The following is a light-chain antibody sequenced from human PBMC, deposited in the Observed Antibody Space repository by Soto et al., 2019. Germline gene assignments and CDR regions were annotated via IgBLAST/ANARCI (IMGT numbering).Light chain of an antibody. Sequence: DIQMTQSPSSLSAFVGDRVTITCRAGQDIKKYLAWFQQKPGKAPKSLIYGASSLHRGVPSKFTGSGSGTHFTLTISSLQPEDFATYYCQQYNSYPLTFGGGTKVEI. CDR2: GAS. CDR1: QDIKKY. V-gene: IGKV1-16*02. J-gene: IGKJ4*01. CDR3: QQYNSYPLT.